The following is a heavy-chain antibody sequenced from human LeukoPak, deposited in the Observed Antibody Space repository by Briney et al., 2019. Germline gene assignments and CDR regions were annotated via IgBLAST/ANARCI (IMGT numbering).Heavy chain of an antibody. CDR3: ARAGGYYGSGSYYSDY. CDR1: SGSISTSNYY. J-gene: IGHJ4*02. V-gene: IGHV4-39*07. CDR2: IFYTGST. Sequence: SETLSLTCTVSSGSISTSNYYWGWVRQPPGKALEWIGNIFYTGSTNYNPSLKSRVTISVDTSKNQFSLKLSSVTAADTAVYYCARAGGYYGSGSYYSDYWGQGTLVTVSS. D-gene: IGHD3-10*01.